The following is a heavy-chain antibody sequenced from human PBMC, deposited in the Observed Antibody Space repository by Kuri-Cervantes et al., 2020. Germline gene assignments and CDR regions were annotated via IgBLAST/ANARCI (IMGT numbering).Heavy chain of an antibody. CDR1: GFTFSHHG. Sequence: GESLKISCAASGFTFSHHGMHWVRQAPGKGLEWVAVISYDANYKSYTDSVKGRFTISRDNAKNSLYLQMNSLRDEDTAVYYCARVDCRGYTSYVPSHGFDIWGQGTMVTVSS. V-gene: IGHV3-30*03. D-gene: IGHD3-22*01. CDR2: ISYDANYK. J-gene: IGHJ3*02. CDR3: ARVDCRGYTSYVPSHGFDI.